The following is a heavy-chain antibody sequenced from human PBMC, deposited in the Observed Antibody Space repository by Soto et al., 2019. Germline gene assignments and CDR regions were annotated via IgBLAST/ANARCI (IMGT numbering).Heavy chain of an antibody. CDR1: GGSISSSSYY. D-gene: IGHD3-10*01. J-gene: IGHJ6*02. CDR3: ASGVLFASKEKYYYYGMDV. Sequence: SETLSLTCTVSGGSISSSSYYWGWIRQPPGKGLEWIGSIYYSGSTYYNPSLKSRVAISVETSKNQFSLKLSSVTAADTAVYYCASGVLFASKEKYYYYGMDVWGQGTTVTVSS. V-gene: IGHV4-39*01. CDR2: IYYSGST.